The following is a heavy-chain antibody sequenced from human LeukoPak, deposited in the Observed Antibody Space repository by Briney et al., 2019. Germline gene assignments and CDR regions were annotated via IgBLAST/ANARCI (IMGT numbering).Heavy chain of an antibody. D-gene: IGHD4-17*01. CDR1: GASISGYY. CDR3: ARMNGDYGFRNYFYYGLDV. Sequence: SETLSLTCTVSGASISGYYWNWIRQPPGKGLEWIGYMYYSGSTNYNPSLKSRVTMSGDTSKDELSLKLSSVTAADTAVYYCARMNGDYGFRNYFYYGLDVWGQGTTITVSS. CDR2: MYYSGST. J-gene: IGHJ6*02. V-gene: IGHV4-59*08.